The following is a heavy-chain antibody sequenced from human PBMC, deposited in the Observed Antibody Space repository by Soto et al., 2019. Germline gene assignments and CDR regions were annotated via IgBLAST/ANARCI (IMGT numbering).Heavy chain of an antibody. D-gene: IGHD5-18*01. Sequence: PGESLKISCKGSGYRFTIYWISWVLQMPWKGLEWMGRIDPSDSYTNYSPSFQGHVTISADKSISTAYLQWSSLKASDTAMYYCATSPTGYSYGYPNPIDYWGQGTLVTVSS. CDR2: IDPSDSYT. CDR1: GYRFTIYW. J-gene: IGHJ4*02. V-gene: IGHV5-10-1*01. CDR3: ATSPTGYSYGYPNPIDY.